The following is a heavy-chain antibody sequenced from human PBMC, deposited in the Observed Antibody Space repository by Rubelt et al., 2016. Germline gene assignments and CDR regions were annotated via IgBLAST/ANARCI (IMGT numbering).Heavy chain of an antibody. CDR2: ISAYNGNT. J-gene: IGHJ5*02. Sequence: QLQLVQSGAEVKKPGASVKVSCKASGYTFTSYGISWVRQAPGQGLEWMGWISAYNGNTNYAQKCHGRVTMTNDTSTSTAYMELRSLRSDDTAVYYCARVMITFGGVIEVGWFDPWGQGTLVTVSA. V-gene: IGHV1-18*01. CDR1: GYTFTSYG. D-gene: IGHD3-16*02. CDR3: ARVMITFGGVIEVGWFDP.